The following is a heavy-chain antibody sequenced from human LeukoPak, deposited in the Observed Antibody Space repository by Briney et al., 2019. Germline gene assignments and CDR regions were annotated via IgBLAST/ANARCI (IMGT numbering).Heavy chain of an antibody. CDR1: GYTFTRYY. CDR2: ISPSGGST. J-gene: IGHJ4*02. CDR3: AREDY. V-gene: IGHV1-46*01. Sequence: ASVKVSCKASGYTFTRYYLHWVRQAPGQGLEWMGRISPSGGSTAYAQKFQDRVTKTRDTSTSTVYMELSSLRSDDTAVYYCAREDYWGQGTLVTVSS.